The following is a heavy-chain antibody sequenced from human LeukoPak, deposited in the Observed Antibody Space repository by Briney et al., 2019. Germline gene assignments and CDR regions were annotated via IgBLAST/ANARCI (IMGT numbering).Heavy chain of an antibody. D-gene: IGHD7-27*01. V-gene: IGHV3-23*01. CDR1: GFTFSSYA. Sequence: GGSLRLSCAASGFTFSSYAMSWVRQAPGKGLEWVSAISGSGGSAYYADSVKGRFTISRDNSKNTLYLQMNSLRGEDTAVYYCAKDLAQLGLDYWGQGTLVTVSS. CDR3: AKDLAQLGLDY. CDR2: ISGSGGSA. J-gene: IGHJ4*02.